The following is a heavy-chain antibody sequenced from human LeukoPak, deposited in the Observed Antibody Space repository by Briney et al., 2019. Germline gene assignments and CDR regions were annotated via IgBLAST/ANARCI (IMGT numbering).Heavy chain of an antibody. CDR1: GFTFSNYA. CDR2: IGGSGGST. D-gene: IGHD1-26*01. J-gene: IGHJ4*02. Sequence: GGSLRLSCAASGFTFSNYAMSWVRQAPGKGPEWVSTIGGSGGSTYYADSVKGRFTISRDNSKNTLYVQMKSLRAEDTAVYYCAKRSGSYYWGFDYWGQGTLVTVSS. CDR3: AKRSGSYYWGFDY. V-gene: IGHV3-23*01.